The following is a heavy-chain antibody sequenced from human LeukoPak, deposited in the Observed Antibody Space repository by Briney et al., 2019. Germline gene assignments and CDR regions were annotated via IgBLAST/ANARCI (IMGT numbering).Heavy chain of an antibody. D-gene: IGHD3-9*01. J-gene: IGHJ4*02. CDR1: GYTFTGYY. CDR2: INPNSGGT. CDR3: ARWSANYDILTGYSTSV. V-gene: IGHV1-2*02. Sequence: GASVKVSCKASGYTFTGYYMHRVRQAPGQGLEWMGWINPNSGGTNYAQKFQGRVTMTRDTSISTAYMELSRLRSDDTAVYYCARWSANYDILTGYSTSVWGQGTLVTVSS.